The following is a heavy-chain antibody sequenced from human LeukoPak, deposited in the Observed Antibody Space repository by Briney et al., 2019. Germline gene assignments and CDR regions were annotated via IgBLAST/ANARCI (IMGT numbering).Heavy chain of an antibody. V-gene: IGHV4-61*02. CDR2: IYTSGST. J-gene: IGHJ4*02. Sequence: SETLSLTCTVSGGSISSSSYYWSWIRQPAGKGLEWIGRIYTSGSTNYNPSLKSRVTISVDTSKNQFSLKLSSMTAADTAVYYCARGHQALSHSGYGVLFDYWGQGTLVTVSS. CDR3: ARGHQALSHSGYGVLFDY. D-gene: IGHD3-22*01. CDR1: GGSISSSSYY.